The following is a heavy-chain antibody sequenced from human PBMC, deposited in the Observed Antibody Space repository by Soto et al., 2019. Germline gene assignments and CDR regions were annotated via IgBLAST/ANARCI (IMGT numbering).Heavy chain of an antibody. Sequence: GGSLRLSCAASGFRFDDYNMHWVRQAPGKGLEWVSLITWNGGNTYYADSVKDRFTISRDGTTQSVSLQMTGLKREDTGLYYCARETLSFGSALDVWGKGTTVTVS. D-gene: IGHD3-3*01. J-gene: IGHJ6*03. CDR1: GFRFDDYN. CDR2: ITWNGGNT. V-gene: IGHV3-43*01. CDR3: ARETLSFGSALDV.